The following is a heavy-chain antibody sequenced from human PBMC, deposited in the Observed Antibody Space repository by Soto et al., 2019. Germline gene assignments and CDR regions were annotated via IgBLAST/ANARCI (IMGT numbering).Heavy chain of an antibody. CDR3: VRSYCSGGSCYIGAY. CDR2: ISSNGGST. J-gene: IGHJ4*02. V-gene: IGHV3-64D*06. Sequence: PGGSLRLSCSASGFTFSSYAMHWVRQAPGKGLEYVSAISSNGGSTYYADSVKGRFTISRDNSKNTLYLQMSSLRAEDTAVYYCVRSYCSGGSCYIGAYWGQGTLVTVSS. D-gene: IGHD2-15*01. CDR1: GFTFSSYA.